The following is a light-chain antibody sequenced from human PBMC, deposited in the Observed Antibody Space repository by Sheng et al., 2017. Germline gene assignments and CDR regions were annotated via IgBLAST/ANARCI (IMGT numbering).Light chain of an antibody. CDR3: HQRSNWPWT. J-gene: IGKJ1*01. V-gene: IGKV3-11*01. CDR1: QSVTTY. CDR2: DIS. Sequence: EIVLTQSPATLSLSPGERASLSCRASQSVTTYLAWYQHKPGQAPRLLISDISNRVTDTPARFSGGGSGTDFTLTISSLEPEDFAIYYCHQRSNWPWTFGQGTKVEIK.